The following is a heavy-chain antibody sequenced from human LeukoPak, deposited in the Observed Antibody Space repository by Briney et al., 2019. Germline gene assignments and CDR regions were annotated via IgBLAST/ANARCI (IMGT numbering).Heavy chain of an antibody. D-gene: IGHD1-26*01. CDR3: ARIGSYLDAVDI. CDR1: GFTFSSSW. V-gene: IGHV3-7*01. J-gene: IGHJ3*02. CDR2: IKQDGSEK. Sequence: PGGSLRLSCAASGFTFSSSWMSSVRQAPGKGLEWVANIKQDGSEKYYGDSVKGRFTISRDNAKNSLYLQMNSLRAEDTAVYYCARIGSYLDAVDIWGQGTMVTVSS.